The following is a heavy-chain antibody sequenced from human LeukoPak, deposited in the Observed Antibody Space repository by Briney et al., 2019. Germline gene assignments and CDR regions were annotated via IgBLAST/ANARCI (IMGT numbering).Heavy chain of an antibody. Sequence: GGSLRLSCAASGFTLSSYSMNWVRQAPGKGLEGGSYISSSSSTIYYEDSVKGRFTISSDNAKNSLYLQMNSLRAEDTPVYYCASEPPSGTDYWGQGTLVTVSS. D-gene: IGHD6-19*01. J-gene: IGHJ4*02. CDR3: ASEPPSGTDY. V-gene: IGHV3-48*04. CDR1: GFTLSSYS. CDR2: ISSSSSTI.